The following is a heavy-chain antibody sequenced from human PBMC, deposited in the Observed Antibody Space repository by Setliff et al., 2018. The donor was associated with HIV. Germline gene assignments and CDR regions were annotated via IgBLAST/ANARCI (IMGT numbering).Heavy chain of an antibody. CDR1: GGSFSGYY. D-gene: IGHD6-19*01. J-gene: IGHJ4*02. CDR2: INHSGST. V-gene: IGHV4-34*01. Sequence: SETLSLTCAVYGGSFSGYYWNWIRQPPGKGLEWIGEINHSGSTNYNPSLKSRVTISVDSSKNQFSLKLSSLTAADTAVYYCATSSGVNWGQGTLVTVSS. CDR3: ATSSGVN.